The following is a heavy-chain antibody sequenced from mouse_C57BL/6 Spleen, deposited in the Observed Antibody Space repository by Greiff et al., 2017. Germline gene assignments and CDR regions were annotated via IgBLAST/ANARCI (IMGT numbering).Heavy chain of an antibody. CDR1: GYSITSGYY. D-gene: IGHD2-4*01. CDR3: ARALLRRGAMDY. J-gene: IGHJ4*01. V-gene: IGHV3-6*01. CDR2: ISYDGSN. Sequence: EVQLVESGPGLVKPSQSLSLTCSVTGYSITSGYYWNWIRQFPGNKLEWMGYISYDGSNNYNPSLKNRISITRDTSKNQFFLKLNSVTTEDTATYYCARALLRRGAMDYWGQGTSVTVSS.